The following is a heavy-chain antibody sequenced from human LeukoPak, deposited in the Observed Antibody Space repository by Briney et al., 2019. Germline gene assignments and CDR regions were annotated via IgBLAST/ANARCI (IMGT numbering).Heavy chain of an antibody. CDR1: GGSISSYY. J-gene: IGHJ4*02. CDR3: AKDRGGYYDILTGYLDY. Sequence: SETLSLTCTVSGGSISSYYWSWIRQPPGKGLEWIGYIYYSGSTNYNPSLKSRVTISVDTSKNQFSLKLSSVTAADTAVYYCAKDRGGYYDILTGYLDYWGQGTLVTVSS. CDR2: IYYSGST. V-gene: IGHV4-59*01. D-gene: IGHD3-9*01.